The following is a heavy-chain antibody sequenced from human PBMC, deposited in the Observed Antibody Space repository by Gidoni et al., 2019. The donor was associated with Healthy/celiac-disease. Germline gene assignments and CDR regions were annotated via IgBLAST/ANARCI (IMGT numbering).Heavy chain of an antibody. V-gene: IGHV3-43*02. D-gene: IGHD3-22*01. CDR3: ARGEYYYDSSESRFDP. J-gene: IGHJ5*02. CDR2: ISGDGGST. Sequence: EVQLVESGGGVVQPGGSPRLSCAASGFTFGDYAMHWVRQAPGKGLEWVSLISGDGGSTYYADSVKGRFTISRDNSKNSLYLQMNSLRTEDTALYYCARGEYYYDSSESRFDPWGQGTLVTVSS. CDR1: GFTFGDYA.